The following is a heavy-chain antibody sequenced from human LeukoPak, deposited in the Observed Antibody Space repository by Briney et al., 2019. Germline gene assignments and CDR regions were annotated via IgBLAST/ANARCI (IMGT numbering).Heavy chain of an antibody. V-gene: IGHV3-21*01. J-gene: IGHJ4*02. CDR1: GFTFSSYS. CDR3: ASDYYDILTGYADFDY. CDR2: ISSSSSYI. D-gene: IGHD3-9*01. Sequence: GGSLSLSCAASGFTFSSYSMNWVRQAPGKGLEWVSSISSSSSYIYYADSVKGRFTISRDNAKNSLYQQMNSLRAEDTAVYHCASDYYDILTGYADFDYWGQGTLVTVSA.